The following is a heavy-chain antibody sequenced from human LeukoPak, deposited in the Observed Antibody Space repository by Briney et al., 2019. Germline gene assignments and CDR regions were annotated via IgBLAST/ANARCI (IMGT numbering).Heavy chain of an antibody. CDR3: TTDFYDST. CDR1: GFTFSNAW. Sequence: GGSLRLSCATSGFTFSNAWMNWVRQAPGKGLEWVGRIRSNSDGGTIDYAAPVKGRFTLSRDDSKTTLYLQMNSLQTEDTAVYYCTTDFYDSTWGQGTLVTVSS. CDR2: IRSNSDGGTI. V-gene: IGHV3-15*07. J-gene: IGHJ5*02. D-gene: IGHD3-22*01.